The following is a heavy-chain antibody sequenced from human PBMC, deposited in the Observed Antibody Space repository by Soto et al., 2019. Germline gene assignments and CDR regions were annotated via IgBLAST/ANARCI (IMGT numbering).Heavy chain of an antibody. D-gene: IGHD5-18*01. J-gene: IGHJ6*02. CDR2: IIPIFGTA. V-gene: IGHV1-69*01. CDR1: GGTFSTYA. CDR3: ARAAYSYGTAYLSYYYGMDV. Sequence: QVQLVQSGAEAKKPGSSVKVSCKASGGTFSTYAISWVRQAPGQGLEWVGGIIPIFGTANYAQKFQGRVTITADESTSTAYMELSSLRSEDTAVYYCARAAYSYGTAYLSYYYGMDVWGQGTTVTVSS.